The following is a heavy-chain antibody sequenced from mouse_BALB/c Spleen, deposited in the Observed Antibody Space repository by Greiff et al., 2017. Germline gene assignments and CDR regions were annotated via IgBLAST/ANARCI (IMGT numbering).Heavy chain of an antibody. CDR1: GFTFNTYA. J-gene: IGHJ2*01. D-gene: IGHD2-14*01. CDR3: VRHEDYRYDEGNYFDY. Sequence: DVKLVESGGGLVQPKGSLKLSCAASGFTFNTYAMNWVRQAPGKGLEWVARIRSKSNNYATYYADSVKDRFTISRDDSQSMLYLQMNNLKTEDTAMYYCVRHEDYRYDEGNYFDYWGQGTTLTVSS. CDR2: IRSKSNNYAT. V-gene: IGHV10-1*02.